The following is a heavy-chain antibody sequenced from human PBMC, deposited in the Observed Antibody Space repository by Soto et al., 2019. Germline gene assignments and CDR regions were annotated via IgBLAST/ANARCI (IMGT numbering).Heavy chain of an antibody. CDR2: IYPGDSDT. CDR1: GYSFTSYW. J-gene: IGHJ3*02. V-gene: IGHV5-51*01. Sequence: GESLKISCKGSGYSFTSYWNGWVRQMPGKGMEWMGIIYPGDSDTRYSPSFQGQVTTSADKSISTAYLQWSSLKASDTAMYCCARQHGDYSRGLPDAFYSWGQGTMVTVSS. CDR3: ARQHGDYSRGLPDAFYS. D-gene: IGHD4-17*01.